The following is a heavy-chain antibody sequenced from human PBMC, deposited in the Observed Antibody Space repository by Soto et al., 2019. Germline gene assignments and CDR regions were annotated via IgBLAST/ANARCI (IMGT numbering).Heavy chain of an antibody. V-gene: IGHV3-53*01. Sequence: VHLVESGGGLIQPGGSLRLSCAASGVTVNTNYMSWVRQSPGKGLEWVSLIESGGSIYYADSVKGRFTISRDNFKNTLSLQMNSLRVEDTAVYYCASTTVWKNAFEIWGQGKLVSVSS. D-gene: IGHD3-16*01. CDR1: GVTVNTNY. J-gene: IGHJ3*02. CDR3: ASTTVWKNAFEI. CDR2: IESGGSI.